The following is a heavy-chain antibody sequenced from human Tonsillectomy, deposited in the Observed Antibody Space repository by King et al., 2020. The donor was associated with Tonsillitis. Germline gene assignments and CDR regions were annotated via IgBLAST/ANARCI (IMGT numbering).Heavy chain of an antibody. Sequence: VQLVESGAEVKKPGASVKVSCKASGYIFTSSDISWVRQAPGQGLEWMGWISAYNGHINYAQKLQGRVTMTTDTPTSTAYMELRSLRSDDTAVYYCARGLVRGVILDYFDYWGQGTLVTVSS. CDR1: GYIFTSSD. D-gene: IGHD3-10*01. V-gene: IGHV1-18*01. CDR2: ISAYNGHI. J-gene: IGHJ4*02. CDR3: ARGLVRGVILDYFDY.